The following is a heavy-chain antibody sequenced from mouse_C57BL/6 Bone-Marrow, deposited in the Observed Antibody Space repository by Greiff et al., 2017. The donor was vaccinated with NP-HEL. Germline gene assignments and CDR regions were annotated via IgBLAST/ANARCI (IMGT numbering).Heavy chain of an antibody. D-gene: IGHD4-1*01. CDR1: GFSLTSYG. Sequence: QVQLQQSGPGLVAPSQCLSITCTVSGFSLTSYGVDWVRQSPGKGLEWLGVIWGVGSTNYNSAPKSRLSISKDNTTGQIFLKMNSLQTDDTAMYYCATNWGAYWGQGTLVTVSA. CDR3: ATNWGAY. CDR2: IWGVGST. V-gene: IGHV2-6*01. J-gene: IGHJ3*01.